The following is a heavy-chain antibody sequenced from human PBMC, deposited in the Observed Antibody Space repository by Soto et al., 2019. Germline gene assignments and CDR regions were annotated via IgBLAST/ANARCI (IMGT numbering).Heavy chain of an antibody. V-gene: IGHV1-18*04. CDR3: ARDSSGWYASYFDD. CDR2: ISAYNGNT. D-gene: IGHD6-19*01. CDR1: GYTFTSDG. J-gene: IGHJ4*02. Sequence: QVQLVQSGSEVKKPGASVKVSCKASGYTFTSDGISWVRQAPGQGLEWMGWISAYNGNTNYAQKLQGRVTMTTDTSTSTASMELRSLRSDDTAVYYCARDSSGWYASYFDDWGQGTLVTVSS.